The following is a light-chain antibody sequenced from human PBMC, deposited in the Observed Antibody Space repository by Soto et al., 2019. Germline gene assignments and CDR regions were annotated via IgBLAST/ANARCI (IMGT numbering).Light chain of an antibody. CDR3: QQYGSSPPYT. J-gene: IGKJ2*01. V-gene: IGKV3-20*01. CDR1: QSVSSNY. Sequence: EIVLTQSPGTLSLSPGERATLSCRASQSVSSNYFAWYQQKPGQAPRLLIYGASSRATGIPDRFSGSGSGTDFTLTISRLEPEDVAVYYCQQYGSSPPYTFGQGTKLEIK. CDR2: GAS.